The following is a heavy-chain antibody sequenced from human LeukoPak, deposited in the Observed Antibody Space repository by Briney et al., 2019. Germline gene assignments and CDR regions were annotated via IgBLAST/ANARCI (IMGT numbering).Heavy chain of an antibody. J-gene: IGHJ3*02. V-gene: IGHV3-7*01. CDR3: ARGRLVRYAFDI. CDR2: IKQDGSEK. D-gene: IGHD6-19*01. CDR1: GFTFDDYA. Sequence: GGSLRLSCAASGFTFDDYAMHWVRQAPGKGLEWVANIKQDGSEKYYVDSVKGRFTISRDNAKNSLYLQMNSLRAEDTAVYYCARGRLVRYAFDIWGQGTMVTVSS.